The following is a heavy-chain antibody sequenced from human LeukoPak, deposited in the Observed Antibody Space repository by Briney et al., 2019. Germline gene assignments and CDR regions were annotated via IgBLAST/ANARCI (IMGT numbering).Heavy chain of an antibody. CDR1: GFTFSKYA. Sequence: PGGSLRLSCAASGFTFSKYAMTWVRQAPGKGLEWVSGISVSGGRTNYADSVKVRFTISRDNSKNTLYLQVNSMRAEDTAVYDCAKSNYFDSGGYYFFDYWGQGTLVTVSS. CDR3: AKSNYFDSGGYYFFDY. J-gene: IGHJ4*02. CDR2: ISVSGGRT. V-gene: IGHV3-23*01. D-gene: IGHD3-22*01.